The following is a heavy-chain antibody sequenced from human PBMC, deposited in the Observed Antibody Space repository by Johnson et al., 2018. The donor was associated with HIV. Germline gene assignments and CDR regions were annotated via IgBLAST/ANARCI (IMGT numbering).Heavy chain of an antibody. CDR3: ARTGRGTLTTVPDAFDI. CDR2: IGTAGDT. CDR1: GFTFSIYD. D-gene: IGHD4-17*01. Sequence: VQLVESGGDWVQPGGSLRLSCAASGFTFSIYDMHWVRQPTGKGLEWVSAIGTAGDTYYAASVRGRFTISRENAKNSLDLQMKSLRAGDTAVYYCARTGRGTLTTVPDAFDIWGQGTMVTVSS. J-gene: IGHJ3*02. V-gene: IGHV3-13*01.